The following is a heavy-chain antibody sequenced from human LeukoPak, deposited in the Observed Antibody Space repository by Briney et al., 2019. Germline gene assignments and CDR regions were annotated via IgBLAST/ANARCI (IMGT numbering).Heavy chain of an antibody. V-gene: IGHV3-23*01. Sequence: GASLRLSCAASGFTFSSYAMSWVRQAPGKGLEWVSAISGSGGSTYYADSVKGRFTISRDNSKNTLYLQMNSLRAEDTAVYYCAKTRDYYGSGNHYFDYWGQGTLVTVSS. J-gene: IGHJ4*02. CDR3: AKTRDYYGSGNHYFDY. D-gene: IGHD3-10*01. CDR2: ISGSGGST. CDR1: GFTFSSYA.